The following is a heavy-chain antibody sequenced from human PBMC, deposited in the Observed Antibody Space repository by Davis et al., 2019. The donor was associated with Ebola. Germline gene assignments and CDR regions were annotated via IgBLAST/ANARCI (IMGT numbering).Heavy chain of an antibody. Sequence: MPLETLSLTCAVYGGSFSGYYWSWIRQPPGKGLEWIGEINHSGSTNYNPSLKSRVIISVDTSKNQFSLKLSSVTAADTAVYYCARGGEGYNYYFDYWGRGTLVTVSS. CDR3: ARGGEGYNYYFDY. CDR1: GGSFSGYY. V-gene: IGHV4-34*01. J-gene: IGHJ4*02. CDR2: INHSGST. D-gene: IGHD5-24*01.